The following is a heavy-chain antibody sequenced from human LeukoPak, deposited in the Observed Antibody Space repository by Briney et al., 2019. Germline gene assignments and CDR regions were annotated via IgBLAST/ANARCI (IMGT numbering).Heavy chain of an antibody. J-gene: IGHJ4*02. D-gene: IGHD3-10*01. Sequence: SETLSLTCTVSGGSISSSSYYWGWIRQPPGKGLEWIGSIYYSGSTYYNPSLKSRVNISVHTSKNQFSLKLSSVTAADTAVYYCARLSRGRWVYYFDYWGQGTLVTVSS. CDR1: GGSISSSSYY. CDR2: IYYSGST. V-gene: IGHV4-39*01. CDR3: ARLSRGRWVYYFDY.